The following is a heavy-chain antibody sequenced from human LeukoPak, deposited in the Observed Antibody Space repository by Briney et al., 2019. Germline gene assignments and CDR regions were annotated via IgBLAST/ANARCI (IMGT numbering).Heavy chain of an antibody. V-gene: IGHV1-46*01. CDR3: ARLATGSNPADF. CDR2: ITPSGDSP. D-gene: IGHD1-26*01. J-gene: IGHJ4*02. Sequence: AASVKVSCKASGFTLTQYYIHWVRQAPGQGLEFVGMITPSGDSPTYYTQRFQGRVTLTRDMSTSTLYMELSNLGSEDTAVYFCARLATGSNPADFWGQGALVTVSS. CDR1: GFTLTQYY.